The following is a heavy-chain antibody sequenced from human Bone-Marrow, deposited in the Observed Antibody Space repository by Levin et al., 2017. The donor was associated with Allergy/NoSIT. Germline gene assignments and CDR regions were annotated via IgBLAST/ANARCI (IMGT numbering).Heavy chain of an antibody. J-gene: IGHJ4*02. V-gene: IGHV4-59*01. CDR2: IYYTGST. Sequence: PSETLSPTCTVSGGSMSGYYWSWNRQPPGKGLEWVGSIYYTGSTNYNPALKSRITISLDTSKSQFSLKLNSVTAADTAVYYCAKGRVPYQWGQGTLVTVSS. CDR1: GGSMSGYY. D-gene: IGHD2-2*01. CDR3: AKGRVPYQ.